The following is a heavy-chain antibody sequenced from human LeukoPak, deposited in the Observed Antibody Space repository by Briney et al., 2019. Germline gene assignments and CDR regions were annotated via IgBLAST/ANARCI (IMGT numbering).Heavy chain of an antibody. CDR1: GFTLNSYG. Sequence: GGSLRLSCAASGFTLNSYGMHWVRQAPGKGLEWVAFIRSDGTNKYYADSVKGRFTISRDNSKNTLYLQMNSLRAEDTAVYYCAKDLRAHYYYMDVWGKGTTVTVSS. J-gene: IGHJ6*03. CDR3: AKDLRAHYYYMDV. V-gene: IGHV3-30*02. CDR2: IRSDGTNK.